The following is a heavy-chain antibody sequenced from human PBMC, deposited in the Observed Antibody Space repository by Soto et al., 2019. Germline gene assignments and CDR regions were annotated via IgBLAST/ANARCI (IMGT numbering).Heavy chain of an antibody. D-gene: IGHD5-12*01. CDR1: GFTVSRNN. CDR3: ARDRRDGYNSPDY. V-gene: IGHV3-53*01. CDR2: IYSGGTT. J-gene: IGHJ4*02. Sequence: GGSLRLSCAGSGFTVSRNNMSWVRQAPGKGLEWVSVIYSGGTTYYADSVKGRFTISRDNSKNTLYLQMNSLRAEDTAVYYCARDRRDGYNSPDYSGPRSLAPVSS.